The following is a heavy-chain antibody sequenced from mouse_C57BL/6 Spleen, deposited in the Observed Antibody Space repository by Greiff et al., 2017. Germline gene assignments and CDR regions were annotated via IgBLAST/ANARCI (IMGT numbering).Heavy chain of an antibody. V-gene: IGHV5-17*01. CDR1: GFTISDYG. CDR3: ARPGNYGVYFGY. D-gene: IGHD2-1*01. J-gene: IGHJ2*01. Sequence: EVKLVESGGGLVKPGGSLKLSCAASGFTISDYGMHWVRQAPEKGLEWVAYISSGSGTIYYADTVQGRFTISRDNAKNTLFLQMTSLRSEDTSSYYCARPGNYGVYFGYRGPGATLSASS. CDR2: ISSGSGTI.